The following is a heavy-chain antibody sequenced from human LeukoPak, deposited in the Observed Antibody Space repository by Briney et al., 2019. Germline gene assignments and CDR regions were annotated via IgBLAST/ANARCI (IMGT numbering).Heavy chain of an antibody. CDR2: ISYDGSNK. D-gene: IGHD3-16*01. CDR3: AGDTPPGGEYYFEY. CDR1: GFTFSSYA. Sequence: PGRSLRLSCAASGFTFSSYAMHWVRQAPGKGLEWVAVISYDGSNKYYADSVKGRFTISRDNSKNTLYLEMNSLRADDTAMYYCAGDTPPGGEYYFEYWGQGALVTVSS. V-gene: IGHV3-30*04. J-gene: IGHJ4*02.